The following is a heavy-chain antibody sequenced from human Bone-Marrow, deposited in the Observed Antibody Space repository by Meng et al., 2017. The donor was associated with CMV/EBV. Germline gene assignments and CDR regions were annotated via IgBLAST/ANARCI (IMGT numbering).Heavy chain of an antibody. V-gene: IGHV3-7*01. J-gene: IGHJ4*02. CDR3: ARVRPWGACDH. Sequence: GESLKISCAASGFTFSASWMSWVRQAPGKGLEWVANIKEDGSEKYYVDSVKGRFTISRDNAKNSLYLQMNSLRAEDTAVYYCARVRPWGACDHWGQGSLVTVTS. CDR2: IKEDGSEK. D-gene: IGHD1-26*01. CDR1: GFTFSASW.